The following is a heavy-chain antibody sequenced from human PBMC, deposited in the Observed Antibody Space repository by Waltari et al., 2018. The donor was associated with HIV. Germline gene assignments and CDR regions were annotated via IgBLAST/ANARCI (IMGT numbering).Heavy chain of an antibody. J-gene: IGHJ3*02. CDR2: IANSRST. Sequence: QVQLRESGPGLVKPSETLSLTCTVSGGSISTYYWTWIRQPQGKGLEWIGSIANSRSTADHPSRKTRATISVDTSKNPLSLKVSAVTTADTAVYYCARGIDAQRVAAPCLDIWGQGTMVTVSS. CDR1: GGSISTYY. V-gene: IGHV4-59*13. D-gene: IGHD6-25*01. CDR3: ARGIDAQRVAAPCLDI.